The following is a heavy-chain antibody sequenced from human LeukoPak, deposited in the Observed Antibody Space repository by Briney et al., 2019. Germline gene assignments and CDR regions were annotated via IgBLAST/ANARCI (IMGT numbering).Heavy chain of an antibody. CDR3: ARERVWGAFDI. V-gene: IGHV1-69*16. CDR1: GGTFSNAP. J-gene: IGHJ3*02. Sequence: ASVTVSCKASGGTFSNAPIAWVRQAPGQGLEWMGGISPILGTANYAQKFQGRVTITMDESTSTAYMELSSLRSEDTAVYYCARERVWGAFDIGGQGTLVTVSS. D-gene: IGHD6-13*01. CDR2: ISPILGTA.